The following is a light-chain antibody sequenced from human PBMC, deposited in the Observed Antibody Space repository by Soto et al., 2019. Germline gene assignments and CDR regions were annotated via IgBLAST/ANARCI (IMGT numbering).Light chain of an antibody. J-gene: IGKJ3*01. CDR3: QQRSDWPPT. Sequence: EIVLTQSPATLSLSPGERATLSCRASQSMSNSLAWYQQKPGQAPRLLIYDVSVRATGVPARFSGSRSGPDFTLTISSLETEDFAVYSCQQRSDWPPTFGPGTKVDIK. CDR2: DVS. CDR1: QSMSNS. V-gene: IGKV3-11*01.